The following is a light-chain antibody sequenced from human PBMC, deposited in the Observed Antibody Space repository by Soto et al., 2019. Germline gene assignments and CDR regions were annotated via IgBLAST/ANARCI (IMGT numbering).Light chain of an antibody. CDR3: XQYNNWPRT. Sequence: ETAMAQSPATLSLSPGERATLSCRASQSXXXXLAWYQQKPGQAPRLLIYGASTRAXXTAARFSGSGSGTDXXXTIXXLXSEDFAXYXXXQYNNWPRTFGQGTKVEFK. J-gene: IGKJ1*01. CDR2: GAS. CDR1: QSXXXX. V-gene: IGKV3-15*01.